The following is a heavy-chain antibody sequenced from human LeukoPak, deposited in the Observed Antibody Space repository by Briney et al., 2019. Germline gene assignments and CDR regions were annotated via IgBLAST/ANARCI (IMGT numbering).Heavy chain of an antibody. V-gene: IGHV4-59*01. D-gene: IGHD2-15*01. CDR1: GGSISSYY. Sequence: SETLSLTCTVSGGSISSYYWSWIQQPPGKGLEWIGYIYYSGSTNYNPSLKSRVTISVDTSKNQFSLKLSSVTAADTAVYYCARGGLFQWSSYYFDYWGQGTLVTVSS. CDR3: ARGGLFQWSSYYFDY. CDR2: IYYSGST. J-gene: IGHJ4*02.